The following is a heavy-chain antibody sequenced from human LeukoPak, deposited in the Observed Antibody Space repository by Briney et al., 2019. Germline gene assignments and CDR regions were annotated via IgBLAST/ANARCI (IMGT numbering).Heavy chain of an antibody. V-gene: IGHV3-23*01. CDR3: ARDRQQLANLEY. CDR2: IGGSGDST. J-gene: IGHJ4*02. Sequence: GESLKISCAATGFTFSTYGMTWVRQAPGKGLEWVSGIGGSGDSTYYADSVKGRFTISRDNSKNTVYLQMNSLRVEDTAVYYCARDRQQLANLEYWGQGTLVTVSS. CDR1: GFTFSTYG. D-gene: IGHD6-13*01.